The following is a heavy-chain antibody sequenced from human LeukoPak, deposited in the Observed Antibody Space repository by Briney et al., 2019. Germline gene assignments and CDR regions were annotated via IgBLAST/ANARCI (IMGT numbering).Heavy chain of an antibody. J-gene: IGHJ6*02. CDR1: GFTFSSYA. Sequence: GGSLRLSCAASGFTFSSYAMSWVRHAPGKGLEWVSAISGSGGSTYYADSVKGRFTISRDNSKNTLYLQMNSLRAEDTAVYYCARASLWSIYYYYGMDVWGQGTTVTVSS. D-gene: IGHD3-10*01. V-gene: IGHV3-23*01. CDR3: ARASLWSIYYYYGMDV. CDR2: ISGSGGST.